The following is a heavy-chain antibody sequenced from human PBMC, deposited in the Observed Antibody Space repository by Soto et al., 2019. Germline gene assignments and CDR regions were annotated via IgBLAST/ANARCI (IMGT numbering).Heavy chain of an antibody. V-gene: IGHV3-48*01. J-gene: IGHJ4*02. D-gene: IGHD3-3*01. CDR2: ISSSSSTI. CDR3: ARDFWSGYGSQDY. CDR1: GFTFSSYS. Sequence: PGGSLRLSCAASGFTFSSYSMNWVRQAPGKGLEWVSYISSSSSTIYYADSVKGRFTISRDNAKNSLYLQMNSLRAEDTAVYYSARDFWSGYGSQDYWGQGTLVTVSS.